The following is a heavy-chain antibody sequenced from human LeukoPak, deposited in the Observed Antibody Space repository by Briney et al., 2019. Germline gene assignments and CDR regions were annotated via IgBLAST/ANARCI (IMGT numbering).Heavy chain of an antibody. Sequence: ASVKVSCKASGYILSSYIMHWVRQAPGQGLEWLGIINPSGGDTKYAQKFQGRVTLTRDKSTSTVYMELSSLTSDDTAVYYCARTYCAEDCSIRYFDYWGQGTLVTVSS. CDR2: INPSGGDT. CDR3: ARTYCAEDCSIRYFDY. V-gene: IGHV1-46*01. D-gene: IGHD2-21*02. CDR1: GYILSSYI. J-gene: IGHJ4*02.